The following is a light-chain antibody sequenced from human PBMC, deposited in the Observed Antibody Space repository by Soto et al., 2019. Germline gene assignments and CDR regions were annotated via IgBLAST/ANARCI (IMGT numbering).Light chain of an antibody. CDR2: AAS. V-gene: IGKV1-39*01. CDR3: QQSYSIPLT. CDR1: QSISGH. Sequence: DIQMTQSPSSLSASVGDRVTITCRASQSISGHLNWYQQKPGKAPNLLIYAASSLQSGVPSRFSGSGSGTYFTLTISSLQPEDFATYYCQQSYSIPLTFGGGTKVEIK. J-gene: IGKJ4*01.